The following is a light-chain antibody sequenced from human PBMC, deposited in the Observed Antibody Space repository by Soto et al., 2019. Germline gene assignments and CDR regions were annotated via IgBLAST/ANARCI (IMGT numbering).Light chain of an antibody. Sequence: EVVMTQSPATLSVSPGERASLSCRASERVNSNVAWYQQKAGQTPRLLLYGASTRAAGNPARFSGSGSGTEFTLTISSLQSEDCAVYYCQQYGIWWTFGQGTKVEIK. J-gene: IGKJ1*01. CDR2: GAS. CDR1: ERVNSN. V-gene: IGKV3-15*01. CDR3: QQYGIWWT.